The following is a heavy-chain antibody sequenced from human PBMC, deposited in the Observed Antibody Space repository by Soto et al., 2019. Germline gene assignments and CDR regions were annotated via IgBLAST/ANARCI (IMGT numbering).Heavy chain of an antibody. Sequence: ASVKVSCKASGYTFTSYGISWVRQAPGQGLEWMGRISAYNGNTNYAQKLQGRVTMTTDTSTSTAYMELRSLRSDDTAVYYCARVGYYDSSGYGYYYYYGMDVWGQGTTVTVSS. J-gene: IGHJ6*02. V-gene: IGHV1-18*01. D-gene: IGHD3-22*01. CDR1: GYTFTSYG. CDR3: ARVGYYDSSGYGYYYYYGMDV. CDR2: ISAYNGNT.